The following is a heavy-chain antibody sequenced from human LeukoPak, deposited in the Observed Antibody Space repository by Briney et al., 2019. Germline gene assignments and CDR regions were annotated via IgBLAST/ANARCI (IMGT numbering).Heavy chain of an antibody. CDR1: GSIFTSYW. V-gene: IGHV5-10-1*01. CDR2: IDPSDSYT. D-gene: IGHD3-16*02. CDR3: VRLGELSALL. J-gene: IGHJ3*01. Sequence: GASLLISCKGSGSIFTSYWISWVRPLPGKGLEWMGRIDPSDSYTNYSPSFQGHVTISADKSISTAYLQWSSLKASDTAMYYCVRLGELSALLWGQGTMVTVSS.